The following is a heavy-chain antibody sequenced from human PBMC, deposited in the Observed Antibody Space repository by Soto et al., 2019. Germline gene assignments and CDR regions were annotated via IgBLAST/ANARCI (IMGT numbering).Heavy chain of an antibody. V-gene: IGHV3-23*01. CDR3: AKDAPYCSSTSCQRGYFDY. D-gene: IGHD2-2*01. Sequence: VGSLRLSCAASGFTFSSYAMSWVRQAPGKGLEWVSAISGSGGSTYYADSVKGRFTISRDNSKNTLYLQMNSLRAEDTAVYYCAKDAPYCSSTSCQRGYFDYWGQGTLVTVSS. J-gene: IGHJ4*02. CDR1: GFTFSSYA. CDR2: ISGSGGST.